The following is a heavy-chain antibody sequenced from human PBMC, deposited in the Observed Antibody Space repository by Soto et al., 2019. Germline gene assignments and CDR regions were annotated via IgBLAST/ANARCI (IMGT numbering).Heavy chain of an antibody. J-gene: IGHJ4*02. CDR1: GFTFSIYG. D-gene: IGHD1-26*01. Sequence: QVQLVESGGGVVQPGRSLGLSCATSGFTFSIYGMHWVRQAPGKGLEWVAVIAHDGNNKYYGDSVKGRFTISRDNTKNTLYIQMNSLRADDTAVYNSAKPPADKEWDRLQRGPLDYWGQGTLVTVSS. V-gene: IGHV3-30*18. CDR2: IAHDGNNK. CDR3: AKPPADKEWDRLQRGPLDY.